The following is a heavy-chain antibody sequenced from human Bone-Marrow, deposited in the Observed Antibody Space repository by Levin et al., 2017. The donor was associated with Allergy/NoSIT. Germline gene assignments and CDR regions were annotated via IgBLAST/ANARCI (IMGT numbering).Heavy chain of an antibody. CDR3: ARGGCSSSSCQPFNN. J-gene: IGHJ4*02. CDR2: ISGSGGRT. CDR1: SFTFGNNA. V-gene: IGHV3-23*01. D-gene: IGHD2-2*01. Sequence: GESLKISCEASSFTFGNNAVSWVRQAPGEGLEWVASISGSGGRTYYADSVKGHMTISRDNSKNTIYLEMNSLRAEDTAVYYCARGGCSSSSCQPFNNWGQGTLVTVSS.